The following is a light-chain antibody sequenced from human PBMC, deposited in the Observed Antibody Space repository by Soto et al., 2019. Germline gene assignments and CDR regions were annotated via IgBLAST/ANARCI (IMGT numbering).Light chain of an antibody. Sequence: MVTHSPVTLSVSPGERATLSCRASQSVSSSLAWYQQKPGQAPRLLICGASTRATGIPARFSGSGSWTEFSLTISSLQSEDFALYYCHQYNSWLLTFGQGTKVDIK. J-gene: IGKJ1*01. CDR1: QSVSSS. CDR2: GAS. CDR3: HQYNSWLLT. V-gene: IGKV3-15*01.